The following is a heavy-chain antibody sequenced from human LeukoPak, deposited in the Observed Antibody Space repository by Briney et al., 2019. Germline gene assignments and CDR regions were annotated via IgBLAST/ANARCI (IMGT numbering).Heavy chain of an antibody. CDR2: IYRSGST. J-gene: IGHJ4*02. CDR1: GGSISAYY. D-gene: IGHD3-22*01. V-gene: IGHV4-4*07. Sequence: SETLSLTCTVSGGSISAYYWSWIRQPAGKGLEWIGRIYRSGSTNYSPSLRSRVTMSVDTSKNQFSLRLKSVTAADTAVYYCARDRSYDSSGYYNFDYWGQGTLVTVSS. CDR3: ARDRSYDSSGYYNFDY.